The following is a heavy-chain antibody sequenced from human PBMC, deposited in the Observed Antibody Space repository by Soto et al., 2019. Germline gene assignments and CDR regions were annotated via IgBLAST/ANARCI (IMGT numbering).Heavy chain of an antibody. Sequence: LRLSCAASGFTFSSYAMHWVRQAPGKGLEWVAVISYDGSNKYYADSVKGRFTISRDNSKNTLYLQMNSLRAEDTAVYYCARNSAGENYYYYYGMDVWGQGTRVTVSS. J-gene: IGHJ6*02. D-gene: IGHD3-16*01. CDR2: ISYDGSNK. CDR3: ARNSAGENYYYYYGMDV. CDR1: GFTFSSYA. V-gene: IGHV3-30-3*01.